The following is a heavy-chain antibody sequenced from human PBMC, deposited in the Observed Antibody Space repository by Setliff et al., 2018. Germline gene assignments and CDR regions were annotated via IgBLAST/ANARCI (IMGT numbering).Heavy chain of an antibody. D-gene: IGHD2-15*01. Sequence: PGGSLRLSCAASGFTFSSYWMHWVRQVPGKGLVWVSRINSDGSSTSYADSVKGRFTVSRDNSKNTLYLQMNSLTAEDTAVYYCAKREIIAVTRWFDPWGQGTLVTVSS. CDR1: GFTFSSYW. CDR3: AKREIIAVTRWFDP. CDR2: INSDGSST. V-gene: IGHV3-74*01. J-gene: IGHJ5*02.